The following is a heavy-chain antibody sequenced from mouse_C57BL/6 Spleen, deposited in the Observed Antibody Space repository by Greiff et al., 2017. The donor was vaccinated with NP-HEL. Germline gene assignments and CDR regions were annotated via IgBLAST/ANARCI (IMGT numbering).Heavy chain of an antibody. J-gene: IGHJ3*01. V-gene: IGHV5-9*01. CDR1: GFTFSSYT. Sequence: EVMLVESGGGLVKPGGSLKLSCAASGFTFSSYTMSWVRQTPEKRLEWVATISGGGGNTYYPDSVKGRFTIARENAKNTLYLQMSSLRSEDTALYYCARHEVYYDYDGFAYWGQGTLVTVSA. CDR3: ARHEVYYDYDGFAY. CDR2: ISGGGGNT. D-gene: IGHD2-4*01.